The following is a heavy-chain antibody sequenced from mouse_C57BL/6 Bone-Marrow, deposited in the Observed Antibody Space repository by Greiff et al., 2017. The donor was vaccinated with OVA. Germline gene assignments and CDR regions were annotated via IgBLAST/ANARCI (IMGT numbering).Heavy chain of an antibody. CDR1: GYTFTSYW. Sequence: QVHVKQPGAELVNPGASVKLSCKASGYTFTSYWMHWVKQRPGRGLEWIGRIDPNSGGTKYNEKFKSKATLTVDKPSSTAYMQLSSLTSEDSAVYYCARSAGGSSRWCAYWGQGTLVTVSA. D-gene: IGHD1-1*01. CDR2: IDPNSGGT. V-gene: IGHV1-72*01. J-gene: IGHJ3*01. CDR3: ARSAGGSSRWCAY.